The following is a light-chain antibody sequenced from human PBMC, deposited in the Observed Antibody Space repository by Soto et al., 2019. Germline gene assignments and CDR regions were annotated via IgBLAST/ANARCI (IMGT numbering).Light chain of an antibody. V-gene: IGKV1-39*01. J-gene: IGKJ5*01. CDR1: QSISNH. CDR2: AAS. CDR3: QQSYSTPIT. Sequence: IQMTQSPSSLYASVEDRVIITCRASQSISNHLNWYQQKPGKAPKLLIYAASSLQSGVPSRFSGSGSGTDFTLTISSLQPEDFATYYCQQSYSTPITFGQGTRLEIK.